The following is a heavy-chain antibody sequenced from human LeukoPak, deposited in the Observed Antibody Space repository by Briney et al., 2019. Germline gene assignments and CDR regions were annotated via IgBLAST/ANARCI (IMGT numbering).Heavy chain of an antibody. J-gene: IGHJ4*02. V-gene: IGHV7-4-1*02. CDR1: GYTFTSYA. CDR3: ARALIKYYYDSSGYYYFDY. D-gene: IGHD3-22*01. Sequence: ASVKVSCKASGYTFTSYAMNWVRQAPGQGLEWMGWINTNTGNPTYAQGFTGRFVFSLDTSVSTAYLQISSLKAEDTAVYYCARALIKYYYDSSGYYYFDYWGQGTLVTVSS. CDR2: INTNTGNP.